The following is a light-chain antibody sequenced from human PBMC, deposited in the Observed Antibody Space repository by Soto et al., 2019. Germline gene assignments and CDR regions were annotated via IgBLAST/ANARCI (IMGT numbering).Light chain of an antibody. Sequence: EIVMTQSPATLSESPGERVTLSCKASQSISTNLAWYQQKSGQAPSLLIYGAFTRATGIPARFSGSGSGTEFSLTISSRQSEDFAVYYCQQYDDWPPYTFGQGTKLEIK. CDR2: GAF. CDR3: QQYDDWPPYT. V-gene: IGKV3-15*01. CDR1: QSISTN. J-gene: IGKJ2*01.